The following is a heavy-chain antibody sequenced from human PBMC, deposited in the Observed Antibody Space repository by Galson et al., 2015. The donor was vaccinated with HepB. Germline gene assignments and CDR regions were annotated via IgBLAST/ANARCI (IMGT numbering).Heavy chain of an antibody. J-gene: IGHJ4*02. CDR2: IDPSDSYT. Sequence: QSGAEVKKPGESLRISCKGSGYSFTSYWISWVRQMPGKGLEWMGRIDPSDSYTNYSPSFQGHVTISADKSISTAYLQWSSLKASDTAMYYCARIAQGYCSSTSCLEVDYWGQGTLVTVSS. V-gene: IGHV5-10-1*01. CDR1: GYSFTSYW. D-gene: IGHD2-2*01. CDR3: ARIAQGYCSSTSCLEVDY.